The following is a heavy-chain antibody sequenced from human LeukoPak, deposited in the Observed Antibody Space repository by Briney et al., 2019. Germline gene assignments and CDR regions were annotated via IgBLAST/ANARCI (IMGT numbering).Heavy chain of an antibody. V-gene: IGHV3-23*01. Sequence: GGSLRLSCTASGFTFSSYTMNWVRQAPGKGLEWVSAIHNGGGTTFYADSVKGRFTISRDNSKNTLFLQMNSLRAEDTAVYYCAKDSAFGGEDSWGQGTLVTVSS. J-gene: IGHJ4*02. CDR1: GFTFSSYT. CDR2: IHNGGGTT. D-gene: IGHD3-16*01. CDR3: AKDSAFGGEDS.